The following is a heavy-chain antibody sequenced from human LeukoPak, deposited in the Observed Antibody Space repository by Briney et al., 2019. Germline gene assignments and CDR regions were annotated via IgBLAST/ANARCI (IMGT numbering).Heavy chain of an antibody. V-gene: IGHV1-46*01. CDR2: INPSGGST. J-gene: IGHJ5*02. CDR1: GYTFTSYY. CDR3: ARGMGVLVPAATWFDP. D-gene: IGHD2-2*01. Sequence: ASVKVSCKASGYTFTSYYMHWVRLAPRQGLEWMGIINPSGGSTSYAQKFQGRVTMTRDMSTSTVYMELSSLRSEDTAVYYCARGMGVLVPAATWFDPWGQGTLVTVSS.